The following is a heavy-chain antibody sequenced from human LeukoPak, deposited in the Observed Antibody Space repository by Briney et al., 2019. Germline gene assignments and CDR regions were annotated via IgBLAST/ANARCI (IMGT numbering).Heavy chain of an antibody. D-gene: IGHD2-2*01. V-gene: IGHV3-9*01. Sequence: GRSLRLSCGASGFTFEDSAMHWVPRAPGKGLEGVSAFRWNSGSIGYADSVKGRFTISRDNAKTSLYPPLNSLRAEDTALYYCAKDVGSASLHFVYWGQRTLVTVSS. J-gene: IGHJ4*02. CDR1: GFTFEDSA. CDR3: AKDVGSASLHFVY. CDR2: FRWNSGSI.